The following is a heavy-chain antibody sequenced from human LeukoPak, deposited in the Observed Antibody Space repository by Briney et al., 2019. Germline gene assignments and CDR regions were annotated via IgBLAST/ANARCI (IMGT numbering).Heavy chain of an antibody. D-gene: IGHD3-22*01. CDR3: ARPPNYYDSSGNAFDI. CDR2: INHSGST. CDR1: GGSFSGYY. V-gene: IGHV4-34*01. Sequence: PSETLSLTCAVYGGSFSGYYWSWIRQPPGKGLEWIGEINHSGSTNYNPSLKSRVTISVDTSKNQFSLKLSSVTAADTAVYYCARPPNYYDSSGNAFDIWGQGTMVTVSS. J-gene: IGHJ3*02.